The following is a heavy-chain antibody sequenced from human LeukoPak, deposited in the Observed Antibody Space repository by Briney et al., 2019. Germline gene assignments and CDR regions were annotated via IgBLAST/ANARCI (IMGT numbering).Heavy chain of an antibody. CDR3: ARDDPAWPDQYYMDV. CDR2: IYTSGST. V-gene: IGHV4-4*07. J-gene: IGHJ6*03. CDR1: GGSISSYY. Sequence: PSETLSLTCTVSGGSISSYYWSWIRQPAGKGLEWIGRIYTSGSTNYNPSLKSRVTMSVDTSKNQFSLKLSSVTAADTAVYYCARDDPAWPDQYYMDVWGKGTTVTISS.